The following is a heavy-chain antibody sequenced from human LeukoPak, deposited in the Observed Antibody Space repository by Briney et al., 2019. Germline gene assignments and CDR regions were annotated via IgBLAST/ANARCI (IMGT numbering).Heavy chain of an antibody. V-gene: IGHV3-30*18. Sequence: GGALRLSCAASGFTFSSFCMHRVRPAPGKGLEWVAVISYDGSNKYYADSVKGRFTISRDNSKNTLFLQMNSLRAVDTAVYYCAKDSHVLRDFDWWALHWGQGTLVTVSS. J-gene: IGHJ4*02. CDR1: GFTFSSFC. CDR3: AKDSHVLRDFDWWALH. D-gene: IGHD3-9*01. CDR2: ISYDGSNK.